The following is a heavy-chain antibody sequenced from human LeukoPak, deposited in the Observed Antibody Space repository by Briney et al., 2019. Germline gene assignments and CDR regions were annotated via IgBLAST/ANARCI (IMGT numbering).Heavy chain of an antibody. J-gene: IGHJ6*03. V-gene: IGHV1-8*01. CDR2: MNPNSGNT. Sequence: ASVKVSCKASGYTFTSYDINWVRQATGQGLEWMGWMNPNSGNTGYAQKFQGRVTMTRNTSISTAYMELSSLRSDDTAVYYCARVGATHTYYYYYMDVWGKGTTVTVSS. D-gene: IGHD1-26*01. CDR1: GYTFTSYD. CDR3: ARVGATHTYYYYYMDV.